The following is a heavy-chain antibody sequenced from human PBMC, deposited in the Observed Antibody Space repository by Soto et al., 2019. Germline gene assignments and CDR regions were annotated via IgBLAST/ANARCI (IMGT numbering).Heavy chain of an antibody. CDR2: IYYSGST. V-gene: IGHV4-59*01. J-gene: IGHJ5*02. Sequence: QVQLQESGPGLVKPSETLSLTCTVSGGSISSYYWSWIRQPPGKGLEWIGYIYYSGSTNYNPSLKSRGTISVDTSKNEFSLKLSSVTAADTAVYYCARNRIAAALNWFDPWGQGTLVTVSS. CDR3: ARNRIAAALNWFDP. D-gene: IGHD6-13*01. CDR1: GGSISSYY.